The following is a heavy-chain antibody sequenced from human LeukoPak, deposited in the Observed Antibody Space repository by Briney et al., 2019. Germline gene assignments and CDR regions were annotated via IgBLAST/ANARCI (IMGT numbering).Heavy chain of an antibody. J-gene: IGHJ4*02. CDR1: GYSFPNYW. CDR3: ARLGEYGSGTYHRREIDY. V-gene: IGHV5-51*01. CDR2: IYPDDSDT. D-gene: IGHD3-10*01. Sequence: GESLKIPCKASGYSFPNYWITWVRQMPGKGLEWMGMIYPDDSDTRYSPSFQGQVTISVDKSISTAYLQWGSLRVSDTSMYYCARLGEYGSGTYHRREIDYWGQGSLVTVSS.